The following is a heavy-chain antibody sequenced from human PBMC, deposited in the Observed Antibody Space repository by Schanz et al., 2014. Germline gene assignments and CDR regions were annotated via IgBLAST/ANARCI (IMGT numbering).Heavy chain of an antibody. CDR2: ISGSNGNT. CDR3: ARGGYSSGWYDRDIAHFDY. J-gene: IGHJ4*02. D-gene: IGHD6-19*01. Sequence: QVQLVQSGAEVRKPGASVKVSCKASGYTFISYGISWVRQAPGQGLEWLGWISGSNGNTNYTQKFQGRVTMTIEPNTTTAYMELRSLRSDDTAVYYWARGGYSSGWYDRDIAHFDYWGQGTLVTVSS. CDR1: GYTFISYG. V-gene: IGHV1-18*01.